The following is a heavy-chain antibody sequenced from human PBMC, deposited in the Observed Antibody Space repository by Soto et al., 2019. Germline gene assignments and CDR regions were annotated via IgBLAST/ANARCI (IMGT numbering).Heavy chain of an antibody. CDR3: TSTHSSNWYAGN. V-gene: IGHV3-23*01. J-gene: IGHJ4*02. CDR1: GFAFSFYA. D-gene: IGHD6-13*01. CDR2: IGGPGART. Sequence: PWGSLRLSCVGSGFAFSFYAMTWVRQAPGKGLEWVSGIGGPGARTHYADSVKARLTISRDNSKNTLYLQMNSLRAADTAVYYCTSTHSSNWYAGNWGQGTLVTVSS.